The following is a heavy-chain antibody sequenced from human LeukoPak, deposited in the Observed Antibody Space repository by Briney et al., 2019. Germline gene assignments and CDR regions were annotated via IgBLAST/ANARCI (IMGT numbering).Heavy chain of an antibody. CDR3: ARRSDSSGWATRSYWFDP. Sequence: PSETLSLTCTVSGGSISSSSYYWGWIRQPPGKGLEWIGSIYYSGSTYYNPSLKSRVTISVDTSKNQFSLKLSSVTAADTAVYYCARRSDSSGWATRSYWFDPWGQGTLVTVSS. V-gene: IGHV4-39*07. CDR2: IYYSGST. CDR1: GGSISSSSYY. J-gene: IGHJ5*02. D-gene: IGHD6-19*01.